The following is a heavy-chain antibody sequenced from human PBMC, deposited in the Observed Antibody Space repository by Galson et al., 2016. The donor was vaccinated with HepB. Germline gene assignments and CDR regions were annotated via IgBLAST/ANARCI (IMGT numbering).Heavy chain of an antibody. CDR3: AKSDLEWLLSAHALDI. CDR2: ISGSGSGT. CDR1: GFIFSSYA. J-gene: IGHJ3*02. V-gene: IGHV3-23*01. Sequence: SLRLSCAVSGFIFSSYAMNWVRQAPGKGLEWVSTISGSGSGTYYADSVKGRFTSSRDKSKNTLYLQMNNQTGEDTAVYFCAKSDLEWLLSAHALDIWGQGTVVTVSS. D-gene: IGHD3-3*01.